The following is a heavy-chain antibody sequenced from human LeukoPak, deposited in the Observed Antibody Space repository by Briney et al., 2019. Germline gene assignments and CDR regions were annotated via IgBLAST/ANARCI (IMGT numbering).Heavy chain of an antibody. D-gene: IGHD2-15*01. J-gene: IGHJ3*02. Sequence: PGGSLRLSCAASGFTFSSYGMHWVRQAPGKGLEWVAVIWYDGSNKYYADSVKGRFTIPRDNSKNTLYLQMNSLRAEDTAVYYCAKVGRVVVAATDSATDAFDIWGQGTMVTVSS. CDR1: GFTFSSYG. CDR2: IWYDGSNK. CDR3: AKVGRVVVAATDSATDAFDI. V-gene: IGHV3-33*06.